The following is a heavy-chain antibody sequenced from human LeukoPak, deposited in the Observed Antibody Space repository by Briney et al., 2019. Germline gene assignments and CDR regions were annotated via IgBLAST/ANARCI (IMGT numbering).Heavy chain of an antibody. CDR2: IWYDGSNK. D-gene: IGHD2-2*01. J-gene: IGHJ5*02. Sequence: GRSLRLSCAASGFTFSSYGMHWVRQAPGKGLEWVADIWYDGSNKYYADSVKGRFTISRDNSKNTLYLQMNSLRAEDTAVYYCARDSYCSSTSCYASWFDPWGQGTLVTVSS. CDR3: ARDSYCSSTSCYASWFDP. V-gene: IGHV3-33*01. CDR1: GFTFSSYG.